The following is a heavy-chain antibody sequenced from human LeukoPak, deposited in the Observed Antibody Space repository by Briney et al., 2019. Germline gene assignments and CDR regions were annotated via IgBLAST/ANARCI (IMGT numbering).Heavy chain of an antibody. D-gene: IGHD3-16*01. J-gene: IGHJ4*02. Sequence: GGSLRLSCAASGSTFSGHLLHWVRQAPGKGLEWVAGTAYEGGEKYYADSVSGRFAISRDNSDNTVYLQMNGLRLEDTAVYFCAREGDRHLTFDYWGRGTLVTVSS. V-gene: IGHV3-30*01. CDR1: GSTFSGHL. CDR2: TAYEGGEK. CDR3: AREGDRHLTFDY.